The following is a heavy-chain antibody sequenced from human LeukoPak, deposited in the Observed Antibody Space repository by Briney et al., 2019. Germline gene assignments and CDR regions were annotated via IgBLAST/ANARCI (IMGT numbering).Heavy chain of an antibody. Sequence: GASVKVSCKASGGTFSSYAISWVRQAPGQGLEWMGGIIPIFGTANYAQKFQGRVTITADKSTSTAYMELSSLRSEDTAVYYCARVWGYSYWFDPWGQGTLVTVSS. CDR1: GGTFSSYA. CDR3: ARVWGYSYWFDP. V-gene: IGHV1-69*06. J-gene: IGHJ5*02. CDR2: IIPIFGTA. D-gene: IGHD5-18*01.